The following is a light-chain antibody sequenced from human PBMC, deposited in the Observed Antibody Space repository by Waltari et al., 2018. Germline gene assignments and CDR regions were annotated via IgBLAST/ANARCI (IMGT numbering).Light chain of an antibody. V-gene: IGKV2-28*01. J-gene: IGKJ1*01. Sequence: DIVVTQSPLSLPVTPGETASISCRYLQRLLPSNGYTYWDWYLQKPGQSTHLLIYLGSMRASGVPDRVSGSGSGTDFTLKISRVEAEDVGVYYCMQSLRALWTFGQGTKVEIK. CDR3: MQSLRALWT. CDR1: QRLLPSNGYTY. CDR2: LGS.